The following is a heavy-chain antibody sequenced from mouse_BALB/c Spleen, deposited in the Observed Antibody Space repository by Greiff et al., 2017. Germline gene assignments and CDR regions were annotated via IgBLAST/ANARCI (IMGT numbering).Heavy chain of an antibody. CDR3: ARHVGSPYYFDY. V-gene: IGHV5-12-1*01. D-gene: IGHD4-1*01. Sequence: EVKLVESGGGLVKPGGSLKLSCAASGFAFSSYDMSWVRQTPEKRLEWVAYISSGGGSTYYPDTVKGRFTISRDNAKNTLYLQMSSLKSEDTAMYYCARHVGSPYYFDYWGQGTTLTVSS. CDR1: GFAFSSYD. CDR2: ISSGGGST. J-gene: IGHJ2*01.